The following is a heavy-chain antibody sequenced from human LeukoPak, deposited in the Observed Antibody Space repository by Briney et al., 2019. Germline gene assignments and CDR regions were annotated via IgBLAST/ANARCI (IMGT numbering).Heavy chain of an antibody. J-gene: IGHJ4*02. V-gene: IGHV4-61*01. CDR3: ARGGSGYSYGLFDY. CDR1: GGSISSRSHN. D-gene: IGHD5-18*01. Sequence: PSETLSLTCIVSGGSISSRSHNWGWIRQPPGKGLEWIGYIYYSGSTNYNPSLKSRVTISVDTSKNQFSLKLSSVTAADTAVYYCARGGSGYSYGLFDYWGQGTLVTVSS. CDR2: IYYSGST.